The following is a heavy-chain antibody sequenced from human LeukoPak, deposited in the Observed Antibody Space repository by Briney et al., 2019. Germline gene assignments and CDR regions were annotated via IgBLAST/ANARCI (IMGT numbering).Heavy chain of an antibody. CDR2: IHHSGNS. CDR1: GASVADYY. J-gene: IGHJ5*02. Sequence: PSETLSLTCTVSGASVADYYWSWIRQSPGKGLEWISYIHHSGNSDYNPSLRSRVTTSLDTSKNQFSLNLISVTAADTAVYYCTRGHWGLQSWSQGTLVTVSS. D-gene: IGHD7-27*01. V-gene: IGHV4-59*02. CDR3: TRGHWGLQS.